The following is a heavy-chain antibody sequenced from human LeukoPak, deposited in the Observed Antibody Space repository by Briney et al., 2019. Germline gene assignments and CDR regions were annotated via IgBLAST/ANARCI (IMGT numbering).Heavy chain of an antibody. Sequence: SETLSLTCTVSGASISRASYYWGWIRQPPGKGLEWIGSVYYSGSTYDNPSLKSRVTISVDTSKNQFSLKLSSVTAADTAVYYCARDIRSLPDNWFDPWGQGTLVIVSS. CDR1: GASISRASYY. D-gene: IGHD3-3*01. CDR2: VYYSGST. CDR3: ARDIRSLPDNWFDP. J-gene: IGHJ5*02. V-gene: IGHV4-39*07.